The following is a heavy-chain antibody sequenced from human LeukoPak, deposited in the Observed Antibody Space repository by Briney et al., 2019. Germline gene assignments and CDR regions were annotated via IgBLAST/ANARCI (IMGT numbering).Heavy chain of an antibody. CDR1: GFTFDDYT. CDR2: ISWDGGST. D-gene: IGHD5-18*01. CDR3: AKDTSSLRGYSYGAFDY. Sequence: GGSLRLSCAASGFTFDDYTMHWVRQAPGKGLEWVSLISWDGGSTYYADSVKGRFTISRDNSKNSLYLQMNSLRTEDTALYYCAKDTSSLRGYSYGAFDYWGQGTLVTVSS. J-gene: IGHJ4*02. V-gene: IGHV3-43*01.